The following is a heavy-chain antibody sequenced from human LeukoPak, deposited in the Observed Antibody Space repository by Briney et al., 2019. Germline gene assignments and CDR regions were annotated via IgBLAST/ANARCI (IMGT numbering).Heavy chain of an antibody. J-gene: IGHJ4*02. Sequence: ASVKVSCKASGYTFINNWMHWVRQAPGQGLEWVGLINPTGGSTGYAQKFQGRVTMTRDTSISTAYMELSRLRSDDTAVYYCARASSIVVVPAAIRYWGQGTLVTVSS. CDR2: INPTGGST. CDR3: ARASSIVVVPAAIRY. D-gene: IGHD2-2*01. CDR1: GYTFINNW. V-gene: IGHV1-46*01.